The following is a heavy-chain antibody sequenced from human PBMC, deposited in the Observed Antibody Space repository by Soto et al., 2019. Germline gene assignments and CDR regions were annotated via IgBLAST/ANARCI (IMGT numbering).Heavy chain of an antibody. V-gene: IGHV2-5*02. CDR3: AHNEPRMNHFDY. CDR1: GFSLSTSGVG. D-gene: IGHD2-8*01. Sequence: QITLTESGPTLVKPTQTLTLTCTFSGFSLSTSGVGVGWIRQPPGKALEWLAVIYWDDDKRYSPSLKNRLTITKDTSKNHVVLTMTNIDAVDTATYYCAHNEPRMNHFDYWGQGTPVTVSS. J-gene: IGHJ4*02. CDR2: IYWDDDK.